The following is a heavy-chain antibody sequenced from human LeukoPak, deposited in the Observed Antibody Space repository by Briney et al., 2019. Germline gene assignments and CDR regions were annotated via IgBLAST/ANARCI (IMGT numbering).Heavy chain of an antibody. V-gene: IGHV1-69*05. Sequence: SVKVSCKASGGTFSSYAISWVRQAPGQGLEWMGRIISIFGTANYAQKFQGRVTITTDESTSTAYMELSSLRSEGTAVYYCARDPCGGDCYWEYYFDYWGQGTLVTVSS. CDR1: GGTFSSYA. D-gene: IGHD2-21*02. CDR3: ARDPCGGDCYWEYYFDY. CDR2: IISIFGTA. J-gene: IGHJ4*02.